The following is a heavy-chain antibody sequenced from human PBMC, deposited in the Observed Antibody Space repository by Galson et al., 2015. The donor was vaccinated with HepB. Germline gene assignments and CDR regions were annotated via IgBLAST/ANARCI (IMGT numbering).Heavy chain of an antibody. D-gene: IGHD3-16*01. V-gene: IGHV3-30*18. CDR1: GFTFSNYG. Sequence: SLRLSCAASGFTFSNYGIHWVRQAPGKGLEWMAVISYDGSYKYYADSVKGRLTVSRDYSRSTLYLQMNSLRAEDTAVYYCAKGGPGGITMMINRLLGCDPWGQGTPVTVSP. CDR2: ISYDGSYK. CDR3: AKGGPGGITMMINRLLGCDP. J-gene: IGHJ5*02.